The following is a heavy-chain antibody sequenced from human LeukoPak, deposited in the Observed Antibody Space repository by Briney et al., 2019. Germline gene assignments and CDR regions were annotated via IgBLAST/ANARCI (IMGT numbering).Heavy chain of an antibody. CDR1: GFTFDYYA. D-gene: IGHD3-16*01. V-gene: IGHV3-9*01. Sequence: GGSLRLSCAASGFTFDYYAMLWVRQAPGMGLEWGSGISWNSSSIGYADSVKGRFTISGDNAKNSLYLQMNSLRAEDTALYYCAKDHSWGSSSSHMDVWGKGTTVTISS. CDR3: AKDHSWGSSSSHMDV. J-gene: IGHJ6*03. CDR2: ISWNSSSI.